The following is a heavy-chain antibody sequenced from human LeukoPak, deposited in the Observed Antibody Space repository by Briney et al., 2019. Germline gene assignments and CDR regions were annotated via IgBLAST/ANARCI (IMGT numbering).Heavy chain of an antibody. V-gene: IGHV3-74*01. D-gene: IGHD6-13*01. Sequence: GGSLKLSCTASGFTFSNYWMHWVRQAPGKGLVWVSRVSRDGTNINYADSVKGRFTISRDNSENTLYLQMNNLRAEDTAVYYCSNFKSAAGTYYFDSWGQGTLVTVSS. J-gene: IGHJ4*02. CDR1: GFTFSNYW. CDR2: VSRDGTNI. CDR3: SNFKSAAGTYYFDS.